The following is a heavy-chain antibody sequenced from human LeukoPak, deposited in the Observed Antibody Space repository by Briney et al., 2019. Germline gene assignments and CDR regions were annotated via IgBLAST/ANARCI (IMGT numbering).Heavy chain of an antibody. Sequence: ASEKVSCKASGYTFTSYYMHWVRQAPGQGLEWMGIINPSGGSTSYAQKFQGRVTMTRDTSTSTVYMELSRLRSDDTAVYYCARDLEQQLDFDYWGQGTLVTVSS. D-gene: IGHD6-13*01. J-gene: IGHJ4*02. CDR3: ARDLEQQLDFDY. V-gene: IGHV1-46*01. CDR1: GYTFTSYY. CDR2: INPSGGST.